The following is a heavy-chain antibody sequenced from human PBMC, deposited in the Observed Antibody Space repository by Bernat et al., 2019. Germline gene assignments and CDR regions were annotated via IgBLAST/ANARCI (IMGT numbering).Heavy chain of an antibody. V-gene: IGHV3-48*03. CDR2: TSSSGTTI. D-gene: IGHD2-2*01. Sequence: EVQLVESGGGLVQPGGSLRLSCEASGFTFSSYEMNWVRQAPGKGLEWVSYTSSSGTTIYYADFVKGRFFITRDNAKNSLYLQMNSLRTEDTAFYYCAREISTSDSEHFQNWGQGTLVTVSS. CDR3: AREISTSDSEHFQN. CDR1: GFTFSSYE. J-gene: IGHJ1*01.